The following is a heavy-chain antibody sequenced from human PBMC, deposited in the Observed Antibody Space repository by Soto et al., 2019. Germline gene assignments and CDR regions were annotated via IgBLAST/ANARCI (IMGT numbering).Heavy chain of an antibody. D-gene: IGHD3-22*01. CDR1: GFTFSDYW. Sequence: GGSLRLSSAASGFTFSDYWIHWVRQGPGKGLVWVSRISSDGSSTSYADSVKGRFTSSRDNAKNTLYLQMNSLRAEDTAVYYCARGYYYDPYWGQGTLVTVSS. J-gene: IGHJ4*02. V-gene: IGHV3-74*01. CDR2: ISSDGSST. CDR3: ARGYYYDPY.